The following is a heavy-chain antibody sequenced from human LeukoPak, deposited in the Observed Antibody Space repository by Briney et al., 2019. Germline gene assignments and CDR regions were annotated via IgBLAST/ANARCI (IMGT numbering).Heavy chain of an antibody. V-gene: IGHV3-21*05. D-gene: IGHD4-17*01. CDR3: ARVRSRLAPVDY. CDR1: GFTFGVYR. Sequence: GGSLRLSCSASGFTFGVYRMHWVRQAPGKGLEWVSYISSSSSYTNYADSVKGRFTISRDNAKNSLYPQMNSLRAEDTAVYYCARVRSRLAPVDYWGQGTLVTVSS. CDR2: ISSSSSYT. J-gene: IGHJ4*02.